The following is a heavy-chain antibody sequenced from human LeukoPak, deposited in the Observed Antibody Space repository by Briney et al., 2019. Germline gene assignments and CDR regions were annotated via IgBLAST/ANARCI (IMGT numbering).Heavy chain of an antibody. CDR3: ARDCGTTSCSLFDY. J-gene: IGHJ4*02. CDR1: GFTFSSYA. V-gene: IGHV3-23*01. CDR2: TSASGGSA. D-gene: IGHD2-2*01. Sequence: GGSLRLSCAASGFTFSSYAMTWVRQAPGKGLERVSGTSASGGSAYYADSVKGRFTISRDNSKNTLYLQMNSLRAEDTAVYYCARDCGTTSCSLFDYWGQGTLVTVSS.